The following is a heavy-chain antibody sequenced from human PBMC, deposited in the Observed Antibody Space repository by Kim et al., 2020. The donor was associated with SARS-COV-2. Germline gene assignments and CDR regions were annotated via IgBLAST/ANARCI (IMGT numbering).Heavy chain of an antibody. D-gene: IGHD6-6*01. Sequence: CANSVKGRYTISRDNSKKTLYLQMNSRRAEDTDVYYCAKARSGSSNYFDYWGQETLLTVYS. V-gene: IGHV3-23*01. CDR3: AKARSGSSNYFDY. J-gene: IGHJ4*02.